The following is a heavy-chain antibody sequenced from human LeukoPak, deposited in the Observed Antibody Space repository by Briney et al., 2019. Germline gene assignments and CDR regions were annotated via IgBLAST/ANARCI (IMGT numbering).Heavy chain of an antibody. D-gene: IGHD3-9*01. CDR1: GYTFTNYG. V-gene: IGHV1-8*02. Sequence: ASVKVSCKASGYTFTNYGINWVRQATGQGLEWMGWMNPNSGNTGYAQKFQGRVTMTRNTSISTAYMELSSLRSEDTAVYYCARGPLRYFDWLSWEYYYYYYMDVWGKGTTVTISS. CDR2: MNPNSGNT. J-gene: IGHJ6*03. CDR3: ARGPLRYFDWLSWEYYYYYYMDV.